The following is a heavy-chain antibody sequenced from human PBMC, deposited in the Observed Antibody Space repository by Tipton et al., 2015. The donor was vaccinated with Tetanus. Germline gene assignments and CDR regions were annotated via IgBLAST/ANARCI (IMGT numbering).Heavy chain of an antibody. V-gene: IGHV3-23*01. D-gene: IGHD1-26*01. CDR3: ARQYSGSYFAKVGYGVDY. Sequence: GSLRLSCAASGFPFSNYAMSWVRQAPGKGLEWVSTISGSGVNSYYAESVKGRFTISRDITKNTLFLQMNSLRPDDTALYYCARQYSGSYFAKVGYGVDYWGQGALVTVSS. CDR2: ISGSGVNS. J-gene: IGHJ4*02. CDR1: GFPFSNYA.